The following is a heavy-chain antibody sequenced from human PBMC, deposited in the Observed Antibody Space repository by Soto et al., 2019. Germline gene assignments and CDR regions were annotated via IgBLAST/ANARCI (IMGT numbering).Heavy chain of an antibody. CDR1: SGSITSSNY. D-gene: IGHD5-12*01. V-gene: IGHV4-4*02. CDR3: ARDRSSGGAYSRRWIDP. J-gene: IGHJ5*02. CDR2: IYHSGRT. Sequence: QVQLQESGPGLVKPSGTLSLTCGVSSGSITSSNYWSWVRQPPGKGLEWIREIYHSGRTHYNPSLKSRVTISVDKSMNQFSLRLTSVTAADTAVYSCARDRSSGGAYSRRWIDPWGQGLLVTFSS.